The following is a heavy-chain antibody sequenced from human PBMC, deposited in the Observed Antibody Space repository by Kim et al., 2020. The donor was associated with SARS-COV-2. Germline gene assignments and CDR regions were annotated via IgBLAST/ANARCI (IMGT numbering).Heavy chain of an antibody. CDR3: ARGLGYSYGDYYYGMDV. J-gene: IGHJ6*02. D-gene: IGHD5-18*01. Sequence: SETLSLTCAVYGGSFSGYYWSWIRQPPGKGLEWIGEINHSGSTNYNPSLKSRVTISVDTSKNQFSLKLSSVTAADTAVYYCARGLGYSYGDYYYGMDVWGQGTTVTVSS. CDR1: GGSFSGYY. CDR2: INHSGST. V-gene: IGHV4-34*01.